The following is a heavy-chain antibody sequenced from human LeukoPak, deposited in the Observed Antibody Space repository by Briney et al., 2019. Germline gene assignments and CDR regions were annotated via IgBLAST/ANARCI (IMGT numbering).Heavy chain of an antibody. V-gene: IGHV3-23*01. Sequence: GGSLRLSCVASGFTFSSYGMSWVRQAPGKGLEWVSYVSATGYTTSYADSVKGRFTISRDNAKNTVFLQMNSLRAEDTAVYYCARAWVAAAATIDYWGQGTLVTVSS. D-gene: IGHD6-13*01. CDR3: ARAWVAAAATIDY. CDR2: VSATGYTT. CDR1: GFTFSSYG. J-gene: IGHJ4*02.